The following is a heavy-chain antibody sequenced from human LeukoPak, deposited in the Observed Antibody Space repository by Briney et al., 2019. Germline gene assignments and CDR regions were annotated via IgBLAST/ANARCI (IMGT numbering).Heavy chain of an antibody. D-gene: IGHD2-2*01. CDR3: ASPSTSSPLGFDY. Sequence: GGSLRLSCTASGFTFSNYYMSWVRQAPGKGLEWVAVISYDGSNKYYADSVKGRFTISRDNSKNTLYLQMNSLRAEDTAVYYCASPSTSSPLGFDYWGQGTLVTVSS. CDR1: GFTFSNYY. V-gene: IGHV3-30-3*01. J-gene: IGHJ4*02. CDR2: ISYDGSNK.